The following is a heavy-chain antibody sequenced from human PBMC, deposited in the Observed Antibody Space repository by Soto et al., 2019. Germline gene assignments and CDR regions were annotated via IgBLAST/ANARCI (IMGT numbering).Heavy chain of an antibody. CDR3: ARDPTAVTSRFDP. Sequence: EVQLVESGGGLVKPGGSLRLSCAASGFTFSSYSMNWVRQAPGKGLEWVSCISSSSRYIYYADSVKGRFTISRDNAKNSLYLQMNSLRDEDTAVYYCARDPTAVTSRFDPWGHGTLVTVSS. CDR2: ISSSSRYI. V-gene: IGHV3-21*01. J-gene: IGHJ5*02. D-gene: IGHD4-4*01. CDR1: GFTFSSYS.